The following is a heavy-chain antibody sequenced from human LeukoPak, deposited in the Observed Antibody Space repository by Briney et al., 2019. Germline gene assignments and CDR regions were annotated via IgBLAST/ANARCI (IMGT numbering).Heavy chain of an antibody. V-gene: IGHV1-58*01. CDR1: GFTFTSST. Sequence: SVKVSCKASGFTFTSSTVQWVRQARGQRLEWMGWIVVGSGNTNSAQKFQERVTITRDMSTSTAYMELSSLRSDDTAVYYCAADGYYDSRGYFSRRAPAAYDIWGQGTMVTVSS. CDR2: IVVGSGNT. J-gene: IGHJ3*02. D-gene: IGHD3-22*01. CDR3: AADGYYDSRGYFSRRAPAAYDI.